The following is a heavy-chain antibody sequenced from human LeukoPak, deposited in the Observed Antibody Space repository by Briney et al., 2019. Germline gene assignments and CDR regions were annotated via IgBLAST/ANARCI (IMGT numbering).Heavy chain of an antibody. Sequence: GASVKVSCKASGYTFTSYGISWVRQAPGQGLEWMGWISAYNGNTNYAQKLQGRVTMTTDTSTSTAYMELRSLRSDDTAVYYCVRDLGLRGGVVTSSYYYYYYGMDVWGQGTTVTVSS. V-gene: IGHV1-18*01. J-gene: IGHJ6*02. CDR3: VRDLGLRGGVVTSSYYYYYYGMDV. D-gene: IGHD3-3*01. CDR2: ISAYNGNT. CDR1: GYTFTSYG.